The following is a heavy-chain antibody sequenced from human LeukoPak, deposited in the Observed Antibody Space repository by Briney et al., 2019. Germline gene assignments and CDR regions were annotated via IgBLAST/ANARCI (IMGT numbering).Heavy chain of an antibody. J-gene: IGHJ4*02. CDR2: ISAYNGNT. CDR1: GGSFSDYS. V-gene: IGHV1-18*01. CDR3: ARDPTNTSGYYAYFDY. D-gene: IGHD5-12*01. Sequence: ASVKVSCKASGGSFSDYSISWVRQAPGQGLEWMGRISAYNGNTNYAPKLQGRVTMTTDTSTSTAYMELRSLRSDDTAVYYCARDPTNTSGYYAYFDYWGQGTLVTVSS.